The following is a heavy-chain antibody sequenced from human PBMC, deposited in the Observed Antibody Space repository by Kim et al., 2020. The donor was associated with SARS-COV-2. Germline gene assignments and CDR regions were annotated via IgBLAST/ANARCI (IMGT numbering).Heavy chain of an antibody. CDR3: AKDYRSGYSGYDIGD. J-gene: IGHJ4*02. CDR1: GFTFINYA. D-gene: IGHD5-12*01. V-gene: IGHV3-23*01. Sequence: GGSLRLSCAASGFTFINYAMSWVRQAPGKGLEWVSAFSSGSGGVTYYADSVKGRFTISRDNSKNTLYLQINSLRAEDTAVYYCAKDYRSGYSGYDIGDWGQGTLVTVSS. CDR2: FSSGSGGVT.